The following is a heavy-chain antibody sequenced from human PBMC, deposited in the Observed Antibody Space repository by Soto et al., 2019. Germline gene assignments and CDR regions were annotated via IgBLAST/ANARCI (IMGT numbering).Heavy chain of an antibody. CDR2: ISGSGGST. V-gene: IGHV3-23*01. Sequence: EVQLLESGGGLVQPGGSLRLSCAASGFTFSSYAMSWVRQAPGKGLEWVSAISGSGGSTYYADSVKGRFTISRDNSKNTLYLQRNSLRVEDTAVYYCAKGDSSGPYYFDYWGQGTLVTVSS. CDR3: AKGDSSGPYYFDY. CDR1: GFTFSSYA. D-gene: IGHD6-25*01. J-gene: IGHJ4*02.